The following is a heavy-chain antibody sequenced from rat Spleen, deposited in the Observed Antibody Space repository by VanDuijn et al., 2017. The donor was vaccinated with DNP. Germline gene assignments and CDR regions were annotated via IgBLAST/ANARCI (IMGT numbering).Heavy chain of an antibody. V-gene: IGHV5-31*01. Sequence: EVQLVESGGDLVQPGRSLKLSCVASGFPFDNYWMTWIRQVPGKGLEWVASITSSGGYTYSPESVKGRFTISRDNAKRTLYLQMDSLRSEDTASYYCTRRGHTTGLDWFVYWGQGTLVTVSS. CDR1: GFPFDNYW. J-gene: IGHJ3*01. D-gene: IGHD1-9*01. CDR2: ITSSGGYT. CDR3: TRRGHTTGLDWFVY.